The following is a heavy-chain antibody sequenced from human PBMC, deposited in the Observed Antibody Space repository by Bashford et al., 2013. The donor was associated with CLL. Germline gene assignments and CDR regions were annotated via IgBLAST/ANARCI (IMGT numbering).Heavy chain of an antibody. CDR2: INAANGYT. CDR3: ARESGXVITGDDALDI. J-gene: IGHJ3*02. CDR1: GYTSTTYG. V-gene: IGHV1-3*01. D-gene: IGHD4/OR15-4a*01. Sequence: ASVKVSCKASGYTSTTYGVHWVRQTTGQSLEWIGWINAANGYTKYSQKFQDRVTVTRDTSARTIYMELNSLTSEDTAVYYCARESGXVITGDDALDIWGQGTLVTVSS.